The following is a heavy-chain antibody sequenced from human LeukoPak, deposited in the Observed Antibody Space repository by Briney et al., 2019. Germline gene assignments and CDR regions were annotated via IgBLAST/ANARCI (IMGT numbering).Heavy chain of an antibody. CDR3: AKGTDSSGYKYMIEY. V-gene: IGHV3-9*01. D-gene: IGHD3-22*01. J-gene: IGHJ4*02. Sequence: GGSLRLSCAASGFTFDDYAMHWVRQALGKGLEWVSGISWNSGSIGHADSVKGRFTISRDNSKNALYLQMNSLRAEDTAVYYCAKGTDSSGYKYMIEYWGQGTLATVSS. CDR1: GFTFDDYA. CDR2: ISWNSGSI.